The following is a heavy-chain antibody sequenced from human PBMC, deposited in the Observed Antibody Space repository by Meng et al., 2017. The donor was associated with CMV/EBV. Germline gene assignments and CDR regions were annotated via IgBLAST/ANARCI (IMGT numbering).Heavy chain of an antibody. CDR3: ARNTYSNTWSEAFDI. V-gene: IGHV3-66*02. CDR1: GFTVSSNY. CDR2: IYSGGTT. J-gene: IGHJ3*02. D-gene: IGHD6-13*01. Sequence: ETLSLTCAASGFTVSSNYMSWVRQAPGEGLEWVSVIYSGGTTYYADSVKGRFTISRDNSKNMLYLQMNSLRAEDTAVYYCARNTYSNTWSEAFDIWGQGTMVTVSS.